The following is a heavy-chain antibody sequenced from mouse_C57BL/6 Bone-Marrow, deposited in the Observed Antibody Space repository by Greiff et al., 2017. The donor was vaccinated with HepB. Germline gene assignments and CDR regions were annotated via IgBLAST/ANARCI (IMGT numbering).Heavy chain of an antibody. D-gene: IGHD1-1*01. CDR3: AIITTVVAPAMDY. V-gene: IGHV1-64*01. Sequence: QVQLQQPGAELVKPGASVKLSCKASGYTFPSYWMHWVKRRPGQGLEWIGMILPNSGSTNYNEKFKSQATLTVDKSSSKACMCLSSLTSEDSAVYYCAIITTVVAPAMDYWGQGTSVTVSS. CDR2: ILPNSGST. J-gene: IGHJ4*01. CDR1: GYTFPSYW.